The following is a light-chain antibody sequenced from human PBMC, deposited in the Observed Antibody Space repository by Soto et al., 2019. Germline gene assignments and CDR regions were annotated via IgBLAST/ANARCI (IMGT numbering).Light chain of an antibody. Sequence: EIVMTQSPATLSVSPGERATLSCRASQSVSSKLAWYQQKPGQAPRLLIYGASTRATGIPARFSGSGSGTEFTLTISSLQSEDFAAYYCQQYNNWPLTFGGGTKVEIK. CDR2: GAS. V-gene: IGKV3-15*01. J-gene: IGKJ4*01. CDR3: QQYNNWPLT. CDR1: QSVSSK.